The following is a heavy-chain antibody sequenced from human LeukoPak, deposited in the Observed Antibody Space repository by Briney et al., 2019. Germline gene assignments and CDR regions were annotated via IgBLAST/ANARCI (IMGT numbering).Heavy chain of an antibody. V-gene: IGHV1-69*02. CDR1: GGTFSSHT. CDR2: IIPLFGIV. Sequence: SVKVSCKASGGTFSSHTISWVRQATAQGLEWMGRIIPLFGIVNYAQKFQDRVTITADKSTSTAYMEVSSLRSEDTAVYYCARIPSGDVDTAMVMYYHYGMDVWGQGTTVTVSS. J-gene: IGHJ6*02. D-gene: IGHD5-18*01. CDR3: ARIPSGDVDTAMVMYYHYGMDV.